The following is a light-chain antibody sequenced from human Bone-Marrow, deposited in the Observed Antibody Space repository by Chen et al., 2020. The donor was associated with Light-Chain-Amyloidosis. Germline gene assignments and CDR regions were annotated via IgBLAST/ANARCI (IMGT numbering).Light chain of an antibody. J-gene: IGKJ4*01. CDR3: QQYGTSPLT. CDR1: QTISSNY. CDR2: GSS. Sequence: EIVLTQSPGTLFLSPGEGANLSCRASQTISSNYLTWYQQKFGQAPRLLIYGSSSRATGIPDRFTGSGSGTDFTLTSNRLEPRDFAMYYCQQYGTSPLTFGGGTKVEIK. V-gene: IGKV3-20*01.